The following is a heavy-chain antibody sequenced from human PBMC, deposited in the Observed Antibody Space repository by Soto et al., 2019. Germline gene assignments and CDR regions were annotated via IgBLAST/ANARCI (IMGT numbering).Heavy chain of an antibody. Sequence: QVQLVESGGGVVQPGRSLRLSCAASGFTFRNYGMHWVRKAPGKGLEWVAVIWYDGSNTYYADSVKGRFTISRDNSKNTLHLQMNSLRAEDTAVYYCTRDVSSRYFDLWGRGSLVTVSS. CDR3: TRDVSSRYFDL. V-gene: IGHV3-33*01. J-gene: IGHJ2*01. CDR2: IWYDGSNT. CDR1: GFTFRNYG.